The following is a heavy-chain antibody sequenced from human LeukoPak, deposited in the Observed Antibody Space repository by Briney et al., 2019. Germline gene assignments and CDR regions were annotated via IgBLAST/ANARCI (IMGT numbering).Heavy chain of an antibody. J-gene: IGHJ5*02. V-gene: IGHV4-61*02. CDR1: GGSISSGSYY. D-gene: IGHD3-10*01. CDR2: IYTSGST. Sequence: PSQTLSLTCTVSGGSISSGSYYWSWIRQPAGKGLKWIGRIYTSGSTNYNPSLKSRVTISVDTSKNQFSLKLSSVTAADTAVYYCARDRGTTDFRSGVNWFDPWGQGTLVTVSS. CDR3: ARDRGTTDFRSGVNWFDP.